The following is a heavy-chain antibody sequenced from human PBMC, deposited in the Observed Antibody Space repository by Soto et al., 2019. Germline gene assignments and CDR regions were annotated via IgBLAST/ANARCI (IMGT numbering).Heavy chain of an antibody. V-gene: IGHV4-34*01. J-gene: IGHJ6*02. Sequence: SETLSLTCAVYGGSFSGYYWGWIRQPPGKXLEWIGEINHSGSTNYNPSLKSRVTISVDTSKNQFSLKLSSVTAADTAVYYCARELVMYSSGWYVNYYYYGMDVWGQGTTVTVSS. CDR2: INHSGST. CDR3: ARELVMYSSGWYVNYYYYGMDV. CDR1: GGSFSGYY. D-gene: IGHD6-19*01.